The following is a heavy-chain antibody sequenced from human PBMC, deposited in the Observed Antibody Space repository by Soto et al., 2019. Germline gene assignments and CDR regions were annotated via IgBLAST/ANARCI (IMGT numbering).Heavy chain of an antibody. CDR3: AKDPGPVGATTGWFDP. J-gene: IGHJ5*02. CDR1: GFTFSSYG. CDR2: ISYDGSNK. V-gene: IGHV3-30*18. Sequence: AGGSLRLSCAASGFTFSSYGMHWVRQAPGKGLEWVAVISYDGSNKYYADSVKGRFTISRDNSKNTLYLQMNSLRAEDAAVYYCAKDPGPVGATTGWFDPWGQGTLVTVSS. D-gene: IGHD1-26*01.